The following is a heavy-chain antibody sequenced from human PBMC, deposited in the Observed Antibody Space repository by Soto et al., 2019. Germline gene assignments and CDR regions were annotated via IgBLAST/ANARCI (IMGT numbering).Heavy chain of an antibody. CDR1: GFTFSSYW. V-gene: IGHV3-7*02. J-gene: IGHJ4*02. CDR2: IKQDGSEK. CDR3: ASLDGYNTIDY. Sequence: EVQLVESGGGLVQPGGSLRLSCAASGFTFSSYWMSWVRQAPGKGLEWVANIKQDGSEKYYVDSVKGRFTISRDNAKNSLYLQMNSLRAEDTAVYYCASLDGYNTIDYWGQGTLVTVSS. D-gene: IGHD5-12*01.